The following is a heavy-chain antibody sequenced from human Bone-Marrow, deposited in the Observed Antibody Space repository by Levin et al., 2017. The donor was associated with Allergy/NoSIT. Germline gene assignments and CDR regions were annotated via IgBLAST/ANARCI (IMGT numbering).Heavy chain of an antibody. Sequence: GESLKISCVASGFTFHNSWMSWVRQAPGKGLEWVANIKGDESQKKYVDSVRSRFTISRDNAKSSLYLQMNSLRAEDTAVYYCVGDRGWCVTDSWGQGTLVTVSS. J-gene: IGHJ4*02. V-gene: IGHV3-7*01. CDR2: IKGDESQK. CDR3: VGDRGWCVTDS. D-gene: IGHD6-19*01. CDR1: GFTFHNSW.